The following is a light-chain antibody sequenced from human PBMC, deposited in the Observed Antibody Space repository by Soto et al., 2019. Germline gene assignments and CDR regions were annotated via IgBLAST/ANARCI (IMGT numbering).Light chain of an antibody. CDR2: DAS. J-gene: IGKJ5*01. CDR1: QSVSSY. V-gene: IGKV3-11*01. CDR3: QQRSNWPRVIT. Sequence: EIVLTQSPATLSLSPGERATLSCRASQSVSSYLAWYQQKPGQAPRLFIYDASNRATGIPARFSGSGSGTDFTLTISSLEPEDFAVYYCQQRSNWPRVITFGQGTRLEIK.